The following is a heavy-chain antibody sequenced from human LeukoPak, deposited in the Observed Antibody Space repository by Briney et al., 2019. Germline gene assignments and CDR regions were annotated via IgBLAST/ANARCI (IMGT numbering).Heavy chain of an antibody. CDR2: IYSGGST. CDR3: ARDRPWNGGWFDP. CDR1: GYTLTELS. V-gene: IGHV3-53*01. J-gene: IGHJ5*02. Sequence: GASVKVSCKVSGYTLTELSMHWVRQAPGKGLEWVSVIYSGGSTYYADSVKGRFTISRDNSKNTLYLQMNSLRAEDTAVYYCARDRPWNGGWFDPWGQGTLVTVSS. D-gene: IGHD1-1*01.